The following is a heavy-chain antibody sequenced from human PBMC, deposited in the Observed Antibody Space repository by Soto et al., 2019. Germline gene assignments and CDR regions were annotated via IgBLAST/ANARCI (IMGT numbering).Heavy chain of an antibody. CDR1: GGSMRVYY. J-gene: IGHJ6*02. CDR2: IYTRVST. V-gene: IGHV4-4*07. D-gene: IGHD2-2*01. CDR3: AREAAGGYCSSTSCPGVYYGMDV. Sequence: SXTLALPFAVSGGSMRVYYLIWIRRPARKGLEWIGRIYTRVSTSYNPPLNGRVTMSVDASKNLFSLKLSSVAAADTAVYYCAREAAGGYCSSTSCPGVYYGMDVWAQGTTVSVSS.